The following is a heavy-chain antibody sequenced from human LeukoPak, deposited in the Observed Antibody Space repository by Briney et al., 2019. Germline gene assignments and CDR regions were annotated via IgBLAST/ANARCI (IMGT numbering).Heavy chain of an antibody. D-gene: IGHD6-13*01. CDR2: MIPIFGTA. CDR1: GGTFSSYA. J-gene: IGHJ6*03. Sequence: SVKVSCKASGGTFSSYAISWVRQAPGQGLEWMGGMIPIFGTANYAQKFQGRVTITTDESTSTAYMELSSLRSEDTAVYYCARAVQQQQHASYYYYYMDVWGKGTTVTVSS. CDR3: ARAVQQQQHASYYYYYMDV. V-gene: IGHV1-69*05.